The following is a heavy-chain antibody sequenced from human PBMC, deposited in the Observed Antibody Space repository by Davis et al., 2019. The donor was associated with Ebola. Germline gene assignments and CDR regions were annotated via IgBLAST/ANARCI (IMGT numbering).Heavy chain of an antibody. Sequence: GESLKISCEVSGFIFTNTYMSWVRQAPGKGLEWVSTIRSSGGSTLSADSVRGRFTISRDNSKDTLYLQMSSLRAEDTAVYYCAKDPVHVLSAFDIWGQGTIVTVSS. V-gene: IGHV3-23*01. D-gene: IGHD2-15*01. CDR3: AKDPVHVLSAFDI. J-gene: IGHJ3*02. CDR2: IRSSGGST. CDR1: GFIFTNTY.